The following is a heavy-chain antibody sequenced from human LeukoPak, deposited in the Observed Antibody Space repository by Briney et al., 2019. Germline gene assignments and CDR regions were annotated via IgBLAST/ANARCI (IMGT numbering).Heavy chain of an antibody. Sequence: GGSLRLSCAASGFTFSSYEMNWVRQAPGKGLEWVSYISSSGGTIYYADSVKGRFTISRDNAKNSLYLQMNSLRAEDTAVYYCAREVDFWSGFQGYFEYWGQGTLLTVSS. CDR3: AREVDFWSGFQGYFEY. V-gene: IGHV3-48*03. D-gene: IGHD3-3*01. J-gene: IGHJ4*02. CDR1: GFTFSSYE. CDR2: ISSSGGTI.